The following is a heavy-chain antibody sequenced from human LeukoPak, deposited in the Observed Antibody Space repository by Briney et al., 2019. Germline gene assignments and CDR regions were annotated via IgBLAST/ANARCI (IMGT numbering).Heavy chain of an antibody. CDR2: IIPIFGTA. CDR3: ARSHSSSSNVDCFDY. CDR1: GGTFSSYA. D-gene: IGHD6-6*01. J-gene: IGHJ4*02. V-gene: IGHV1-69*05. Sequence: ASVKVSCKASGGTFSSYAISWVRQAPGQGLEWLGGIIPIFGTANYAQKFQGRVTITTDESTSTAYMELSSLRSEDTAVYYCARSHSSSSNVDCFDYWGQGTLVTVSS.